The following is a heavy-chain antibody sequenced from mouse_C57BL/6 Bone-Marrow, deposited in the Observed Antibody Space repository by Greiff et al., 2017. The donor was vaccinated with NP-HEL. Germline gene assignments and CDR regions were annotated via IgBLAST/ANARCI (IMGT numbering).Heavy chain of an antibody. V-gene: IGHV14-4*01. CDR1: GFNIKDDY. CDR3: TEAIVMDY. J-gene: IGHJ4*01. Sequence: VQLQQSGAELVRPGASVKLSCTASGFNIKDDYMHWVKQRPEQGLEWIGWIDPENGDTEYASKFQGKATITADTSSNTAYLQLSSLTSEDTAVYYCTEAIVMDYWGQGTSVTVSS. D-gene: IGHD3-2*02. CDR2: IDPENGDT.